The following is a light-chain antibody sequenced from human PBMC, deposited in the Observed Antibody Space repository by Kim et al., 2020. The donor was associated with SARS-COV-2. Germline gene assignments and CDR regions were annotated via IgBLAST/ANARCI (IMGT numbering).Light chain of an antibody. CDR2: YDN. Sequence: AQGQAARITCGGNNIGDKSVHWYQQKPGQAPVLVIYYDNERPSGIPERFSGSNSGNMATLTINRVEAGDEADFYCQVWDSSRDHVVFGGGTQLTVL. J-gene: IGLJ2*01. CDR1: NIGDKS. V-gene: IGLV3-21*04. CDR3: QVWDSSRDHVV.